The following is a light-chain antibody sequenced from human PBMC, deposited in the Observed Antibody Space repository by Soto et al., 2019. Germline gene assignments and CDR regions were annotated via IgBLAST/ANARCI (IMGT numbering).Light chain of an antibody. CDR3: QQYKQSPT. CDR1: QNIDDK. J-gene: IGKJ1*01. V-gene: IGKV3-15*01. CDR2: FVS. Sequence: EIVMTQSPATLSVSPEERATLSCRASQNIDDKLAWFQQKPGQAPRLLIYFVSTRATGIPARFSGSGSGTDFTLTISSLQSDDFALYYCQQYKQSPTFGQGTKVEVK.